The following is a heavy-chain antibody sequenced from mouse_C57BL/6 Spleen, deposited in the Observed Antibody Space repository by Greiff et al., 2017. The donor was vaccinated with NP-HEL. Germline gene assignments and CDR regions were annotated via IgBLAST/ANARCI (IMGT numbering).Heavy chain of an antibody. J-gene: IGHJ4*01. Sequence: QVQLQQSGPELVKPGASVKISCKASGYSFTSYYIHWVKQRPGQGLEWIGWIYPGSGNTKYNEKFKGKATLTADTSSSTAYMQLSSLTSEDSAVYYCARGDYYGSRGPMDYWGQGTSVTVSS. D-gene: IGHD1-1*01. V-gene: IGHV1-66*01. CDR1: GYSFTSYY. CDR3: ARGDYYGSRGPMDY. CDR2: IYPGSGNT.